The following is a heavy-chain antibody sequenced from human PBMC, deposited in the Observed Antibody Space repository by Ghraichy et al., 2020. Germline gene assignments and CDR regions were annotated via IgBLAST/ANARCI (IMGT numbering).Heavy chain of an antibody. CDR2: ISGSGGST. Sequence: GGSLRLSCAASGFTFSSYAMSWVRQAPGKGLEWVSAISGSGGSTYYADSVKGRFTISRDNSKNTLYLQMNSLRAEDTAVYYCAKLVRGWTHLSGMDVWGQGTTVTVSS. CDR1: GFTFSSYA. D-gene: IGHD6-19*01. CDR3: AKLVRGWTHLSGMDV. V-gene: IGHV3-23*01. J-gene: IGHJ6*02.